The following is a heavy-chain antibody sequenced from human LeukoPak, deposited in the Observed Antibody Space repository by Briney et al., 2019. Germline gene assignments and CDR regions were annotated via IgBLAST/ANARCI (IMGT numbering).Heavy chain of an antibody. J-gene: IGHJ3*02. CDR3: ALPADGQLWSLHDAFDI. CDR2: IIPIFGTA. Sequence: SVTVSCKASGGTFSSYAISWVRQAPGQGLEWMGRIIPIFGTANDAQKFQGRVTITTDESTSTAYMELSSLRSEDTAVYYCALPADGQLWSLHDAFDIWGQGTMVTVSS. D-gene: IGHD5-18*01. V-gene: IGHV1-69*05. CDR1: GGTFSSYA.